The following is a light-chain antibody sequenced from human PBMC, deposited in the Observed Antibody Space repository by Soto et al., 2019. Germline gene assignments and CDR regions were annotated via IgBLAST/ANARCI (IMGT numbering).Light chain of an antibody. J-gene: IGLJ3*02. CDR2: NSN. CDR3: AACDDSLNGWV. CDR1: SSNIGSNP. V-gene: IGLV1-44*01. Sequence: QSVLTQPPSASGTPGQRVTISCSGSSSNIGSNPVNWYQQLPGTAPKLLIYNSNQRPSGVPDRFSGSKSGTSASLAISGLQPEDEADCYCAACDDSLNGWVFGGGTKVTVL.